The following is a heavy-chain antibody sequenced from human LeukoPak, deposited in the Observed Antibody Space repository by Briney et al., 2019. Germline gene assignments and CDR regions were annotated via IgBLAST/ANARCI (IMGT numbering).Heavy chain of an antibody. J-gene: IGHJ4*02. V-gene: IGHV1-69*05. CDR2: IIPIFGTA. Sequence: SVKVSCKASGGTFSSYAISWVRQAPGQGLEWMGRIIPIFGTANYAQKFQGRVTITTDESTSTAYMELSSLRSEDTAVYYCARDRGNYYCSGNDMGDYWGQGTLATVSS. CDR3: ARDRGNYYCSGNDMGDY. D-gene: IGHD3-10*01. CDR1: GGTFSSYA.